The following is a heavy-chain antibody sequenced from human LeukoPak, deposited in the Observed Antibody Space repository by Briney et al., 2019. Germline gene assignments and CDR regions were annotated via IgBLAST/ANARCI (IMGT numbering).Heavy chain of an antibody. D-gene: IGHD6-19*01. CDR2: FDPEDGET. Sequence: ASVKVSCKVSGYTLTELSMHWVRQAPGKGLEWVGGFDPEDGETIYAQKFQGRVTMTEDTSTDTAYMELSSLRSEDTAVYYCATSGQWLAPLFDYWGQGTLVTVSS. V-gene: IGHV1-24*01. CDR3: ATSGQWLAPLFDY. J-gene: IGHJ4*02. CDR1: GYTLTELS.